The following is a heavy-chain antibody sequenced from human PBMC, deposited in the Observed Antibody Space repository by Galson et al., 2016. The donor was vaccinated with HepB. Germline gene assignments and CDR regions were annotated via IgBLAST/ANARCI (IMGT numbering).Heavy chain of an antibody. CDR3: ARLKEDSSGYYPLVYAFDI. J-gene: IGHJ4*02. Sequence: ETLSLTCTVSGGSISTSSYYWGWIRQPPGKGLEWIGMIYYSGSTYYNPSLESRVTISVDTSKNQFSLKLNSVTAADTAVYYCARLKEDSSGYYPLVYAFDIWGQGTLVTVSS. D-gene: IGHD3-22*01. CDR2: IYYSGST. V-gene: IGHV4-39*01. CDR1: GGSISTSSYY.